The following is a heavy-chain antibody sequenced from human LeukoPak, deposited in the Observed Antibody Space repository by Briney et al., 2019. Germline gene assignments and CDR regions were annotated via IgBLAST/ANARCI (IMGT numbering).Heavy chain of an antibody. J-gene: IGHJ5*02. D-gene: IGHD1-26*01. V-gene: IGHV4-39*07. CDR1: GGSISSSSYY. CDR3: ASSILPIP. Sequence: ASETLSLTCTVSGGSISSSSYYWGWIRQPPGKGLEWIGSLYYSGTTYHNPSLKSRVTISVDTSKNQFSLKLSSVTAADTAVYYCASSILPIPWGQGTLVTVSS. CDR2: LYYSGTT.